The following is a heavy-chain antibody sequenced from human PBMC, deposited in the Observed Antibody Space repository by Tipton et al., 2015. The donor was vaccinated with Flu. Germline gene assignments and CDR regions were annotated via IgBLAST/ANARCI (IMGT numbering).Heavy chain of an antibody. J-gene: IGHJ4*02. CDR2: INPSGGST. CDR3: ARRGGIPGGSSSFNY. Sequence: QSGAEVKKPGASVKVSCKASGYTFTSYYMHWVRQAPGQGLEWMGIINPSGGSTSYAQKLQGRVTITADESTSTAYMELSSLRSEDTAVYYCARRGGIPGGSSSFNYWGQGTLVTVSS. CDR1: GYTFTSYY. V-gene: IGHV1-46*04. D-gene: IGHD6-13*01.